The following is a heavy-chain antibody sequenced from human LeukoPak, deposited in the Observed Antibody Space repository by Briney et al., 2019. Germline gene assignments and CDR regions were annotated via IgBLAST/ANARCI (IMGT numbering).Heavy chain of an antibody. CDR3: ARDSSGYYGFDAFDI. J-gene: IGHJ3*02. CDR2: IKQDGSEK. Sequence: QPGGSLRLSCAASEFTFSSYWMSWVRQAPGKGLEWVANIKQDGSEKYYVDSVKGRFTISRDNAKNSLYLQMNSLRAEDTAVYYCARDSSGYYGFDAFDIWGQGTMVTVSS. CDR1: EFTFSSYW. V-gene: IGHV3-7*04. D-gene: IGHD3-22*01.